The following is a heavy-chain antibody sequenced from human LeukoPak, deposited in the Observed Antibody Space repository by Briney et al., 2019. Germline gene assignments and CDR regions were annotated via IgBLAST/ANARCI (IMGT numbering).Heavy chain of an antibody. CDR1: GGSISSYY. V-gene: IGHV4-59*01. J-gene: IGHJ3*02. Sequence: SETLSLTCTVSGGSISSYYWSWIRQPPGKGLEWIGYIYYSGSTNYNPSPKSRVTISVDTSKNQFSLKVSSVTAADTGVYYCARVSLDYGDALDIWGQGTMVTVSS. D-gene: IGHD4-17*01. CDR3: ARVSLDYGDALDI. CDR2: IYYSGST.